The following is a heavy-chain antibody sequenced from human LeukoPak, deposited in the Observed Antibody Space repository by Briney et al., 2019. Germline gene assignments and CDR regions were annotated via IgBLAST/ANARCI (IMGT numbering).Heavy chain of an antibody. CDR2: ISSGGST. J-gene: IGHJ4*02. D-gene: IGHD5-12*01. CDR3: ARGDDYKSTLFDY. Sequence: PSGTLSLTCTVSGASISRYFWNWIRQPPGKELEWIGYISSGGSTNYNPSLKSRVTISIDTSKNQFSLKLTSATAADTAVYYCARGDDYKSTLFDYWGQGTLVTVSS. V-gene: IGHV4-59*01. CDR1: GASISRYF.